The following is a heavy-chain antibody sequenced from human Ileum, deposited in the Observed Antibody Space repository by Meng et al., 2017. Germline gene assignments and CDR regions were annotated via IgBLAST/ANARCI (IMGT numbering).Heavy chain of an antibody. V-gene: IGHV4-39*07. Sequence: QPEWVLPVLVTPSWTRPLPVTVSGDTISNTNCYEGLQPQPPGQGLEWIASLRYSESTYYQASLKSRLAISMDTSRNQFSLNLSYVTAADTAVYYCARETGLEDGYKVDHWGQGTLVTVSS. J-gene: IGHJ4*02. CDR1: GDTISNTNCY. D-gene: IGHD5-24*01. CDR2: LRYSEST. CDR3: ARETGLEDGYKVDH.